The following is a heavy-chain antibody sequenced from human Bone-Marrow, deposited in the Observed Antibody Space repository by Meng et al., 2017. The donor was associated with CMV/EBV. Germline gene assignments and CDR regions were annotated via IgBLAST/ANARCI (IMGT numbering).Heavy chain of an antibody. CDR2: IKQDGSEK. J-gene: IGHJ1*01. CDR3: ARTGYSSGWYGYFQH. Sequence: GESLKISCAASGFTFSDYYMSWVRQAPGKGLEWVANIKQDGSEKYYVDSVKGRFTISRDNAKNSLYLQMNSPRAEDTAVYYCARTGYSSGWYGYFQHWGQGTLVTVSS. V-gene: IGHV3-7*01. CDR1: GFTFSDYY. D-gene: IGHD6-19*01.